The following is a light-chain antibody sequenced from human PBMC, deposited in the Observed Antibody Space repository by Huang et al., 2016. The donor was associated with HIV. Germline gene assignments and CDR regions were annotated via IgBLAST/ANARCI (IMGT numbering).Light chain of an antibody. J-gene: IGKJ3*01. CDR2: TTS. CDR3: QQSYSSPRVT. CDR1: QDVNIH. V-gene: IGKV1-39*01. Sequence: DIQMTQSPSSLSAFVGDSVTITFRASQDVNIHLNWYQQKPGKCPKLLIYTTSTLCNGVPSRFSGSGSGTDFTLTINSLQPEDSATYFCQQSYSSPRVTFGPGTKINI.